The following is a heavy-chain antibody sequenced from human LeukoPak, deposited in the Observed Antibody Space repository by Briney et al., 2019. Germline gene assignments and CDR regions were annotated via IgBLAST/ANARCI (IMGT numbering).Heavy chain of an antibody. J-gene: IGHJ6*03. V-gene: IGHV4-59*01. Sequence: SETLSLTCTVSGGSISSYYWSWIRQPPGKGLKWIGNIYYSGYTTYSPSLRSRVTISVDTSKNQFTLKLSSVTAADTAVYYCARETSQKGAHYMDVWGKGTTITISS. CDR1: GGSISSYY. CDR3: ARETSQKGAHYMDV. CDR2: IYYSGYT. D-gene: IGHD3-16*01.